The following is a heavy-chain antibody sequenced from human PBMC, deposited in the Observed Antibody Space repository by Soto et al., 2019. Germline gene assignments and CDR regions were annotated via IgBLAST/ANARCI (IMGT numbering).Heavy chain of an antibody. V-gene: IGHV3-23*01. D-gene: IGHD2-2*01. CDR1: GFSFSPYD. CDR2: LTGSGDDT. Sequence: GGSLRLSCVASGFSFSPYDMNWVRQAPGKGLEWVAGLTGSGDDTYYADSVKGRFTISRVNSKNILYLQMNNLRVDDTALYYCVRERKGYFDAWGQGTLVTVSS. J-gene: IGHJ5*02. CDR3: VRERKGYFDA.